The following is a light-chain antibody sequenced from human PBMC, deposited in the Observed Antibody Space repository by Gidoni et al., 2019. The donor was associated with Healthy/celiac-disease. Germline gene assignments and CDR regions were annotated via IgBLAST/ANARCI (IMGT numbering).Light chain of an antibody. V-gene: IGKV1-39*01. CDR3: QQSYSTPLT. Sequence: DIQMTQSPSSLSASVGDRVTITCRASQSISSYLNWYQQKPGKAPKLLIYAASSLQSGVPSRFSGSGSGREVGGGGVSLQPEDFATYYCQQSYSTPLTFGGGTKVEIK. CDR1: QSISSY. J-gene: IGKJ4*01. CDR2: AAS.